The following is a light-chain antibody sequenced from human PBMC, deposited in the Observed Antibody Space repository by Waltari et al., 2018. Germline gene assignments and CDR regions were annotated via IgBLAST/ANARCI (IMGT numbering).Light chain of an antibody. CDR2: DAS. J-gene: IGKJ4*01. V-gene: IGKV3D-20*01. Sequence: EIVLTQSPATLSLSPGERATLSCGASQSISSRYVAWYQQRPGLAPRLLIYDASSRATGIPDRFSGSGSGTDFTLTISRLEPEDFAVYYCQQYGPSPPITFGGGTKVEIK. CDR1: QSISSRY. CDR3: QQYGPSPPIT.